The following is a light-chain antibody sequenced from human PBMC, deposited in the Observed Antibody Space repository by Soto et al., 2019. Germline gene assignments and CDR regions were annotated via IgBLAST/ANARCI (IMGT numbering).Light chain of an antibody. J-gene: IGKJ1*01. Sequence: EIVLTQSPGTLSLSAGERATLSCRASQSVSSNYFAWFQQRPGQAPRLLIYGASNRATGIPDRFSGSGSGTDFTLTISRLEPEDFAVYYCQQYGSSGTFGQGTKVDIK. CDR1: QSVSSNY. CDR2: GAS. CDR3: QQYGSSGT. V-gene: IGKV3-20*01.